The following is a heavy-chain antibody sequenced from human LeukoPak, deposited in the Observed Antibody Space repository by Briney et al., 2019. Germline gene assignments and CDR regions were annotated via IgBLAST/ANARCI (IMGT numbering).Heavy chain of an antibody. V-gene: IGHV3-20*04. D-gene: IGHD1-26*01. CDR2: VNWNGGST. Sequence: PGGSLRLSCAASGFTFDDYGVSWVRQAPGKGLEWVSGVNWNGGSTGYADSVKGRFTISRDNAKNSLYLQMNSLRAEDTALYYCARAISGTYQAPFDYWGQGTLVTVSS. CDR1: GFTFDDYG. CDR3: ARAISGTYQAPFDY. J-gene: IGHJ4*02.